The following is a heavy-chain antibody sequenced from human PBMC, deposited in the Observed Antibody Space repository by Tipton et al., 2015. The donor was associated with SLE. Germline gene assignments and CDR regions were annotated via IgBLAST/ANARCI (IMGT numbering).Heavy chain of an antibody. CDR3: AYSLLSGIHY. J-gene: IGHJ4*01. CDR2: IWFDGSNK. V-gene: IGHV3-33*01. D-gene: IGHD3-10*01. Sequence: SLRLSCAASGFTFSNYGTHWVRQAPGKGLEWVSVIWFDGSNKYYADSVKGRFTISRGNSKNTLYLQMNSLRAEDTALYYWAYSLLSGIHYWRQGTLVTVSS. CDR1: GFTFSNYG.